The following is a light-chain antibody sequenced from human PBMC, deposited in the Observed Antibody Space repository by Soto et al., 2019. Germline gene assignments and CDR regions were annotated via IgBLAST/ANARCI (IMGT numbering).Light chain of an antibody. V-gene: IGKV3D-15*01. CDR2: GAS. CDR1: QSVSSN. J-gene: IGKJ1*01. Sequence: TLSVSPGERATLSCRASQSVSSNLAWYQQKPGQAPRLLIYGASTRATGIPARFSGSGSGTEFTLTISSLQSEDCAVDWSEVSTIWPCTFADVSMVAIK. CDR3: EVSTIWPCT.